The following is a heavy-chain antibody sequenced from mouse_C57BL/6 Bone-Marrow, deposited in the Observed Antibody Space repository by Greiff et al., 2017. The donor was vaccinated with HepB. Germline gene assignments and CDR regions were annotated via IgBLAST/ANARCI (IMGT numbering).Heavy chain of an antibody. CDR3: ARANWYYFDY. D-gene: IGHD4-1*01. J-gene: IGHJ2*01. CDR1: GFTFSSYA. V-gene: IGHV5-4*03. CDR2: ISDGGSYT. Sequence: EVMLVESGGGLVKPGGSLKLSCAASGFTFSSYAMSWVRQTPEKRLEWVATISDGGSYTYYPDNVKGRFTISRDNAKNNLYLQMSHLKSEDTAMYYCARANWYYFDYWGQGTTLTVSS.